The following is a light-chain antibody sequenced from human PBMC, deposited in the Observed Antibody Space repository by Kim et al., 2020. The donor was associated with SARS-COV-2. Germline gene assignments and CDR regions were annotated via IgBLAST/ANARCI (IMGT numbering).Light chain of an antibody. CDR3: QVWESSDDHRV. CDR2: NDS. V-gene: IGLV3-21*01. Sequence: SYELTQSPAVSVAPGKTATIICGGDNIGSRGVHWYQQKPGRAPLLLIYNDSDRPSGIPERFSGSNSGNTATLTVSRVEAGDEADYFCQVWESSDDHRVFGGGTQLTVL. J-gene: IGLJ3*02. CDR1: NIGSRG.